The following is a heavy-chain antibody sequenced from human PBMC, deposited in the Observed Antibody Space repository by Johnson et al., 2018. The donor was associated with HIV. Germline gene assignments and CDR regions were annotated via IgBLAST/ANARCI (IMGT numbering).Heavy chain of an antibody. CDR1: GFTFSSYW. J-gene: IGHJ3*02. D-gene: IGHD2-15*01. CDR2: INNDGSVT. V-gene: IGHV3-74*02. Sequence: VQLVESGGGLVQPGGSLILSCAASGFTFSSYWMHWVRQAPGKGLVWVSRINNDGSVTTYAESVKGRFTISRDNTKNTVYLHMDSLRVEDTAVYYCARGLDIFEIWGQGTLVTVSS. CDR3: ARGLDIFEI.